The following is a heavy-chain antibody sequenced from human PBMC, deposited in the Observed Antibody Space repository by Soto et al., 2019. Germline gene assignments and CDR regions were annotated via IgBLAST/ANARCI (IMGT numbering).Heavy chain of an antibody. D-gene: IGHD5-18*01. CDR2: ISSSGSTI. CDR3: ERDGYNNGYGYYGMDV. V-gene: IGHV3-48*03. J-gene: IGHJ6*02. Sequence: PGGSLRLSCSASVFTFSSYEMNWVRQAPGKGLEWVSYISSSGSTIYYADSVKGRFTISRDNAKNSLYLQMNSLRAEDTAVYYCERDGYNNGYGYYGMDVWGQGTTGTVSS. CDR1: VFTFSSYE.